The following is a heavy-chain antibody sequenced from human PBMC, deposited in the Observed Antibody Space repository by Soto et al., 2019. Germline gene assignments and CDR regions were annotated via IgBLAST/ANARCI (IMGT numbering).Heavy chain of an antibody. CDR3: VKGGFVLDY. Sequence: EVQLLDSGGGLVQPGGSLRLSCAASGFTFSTYAMSWVRQAPGKGLEWVSFITPSGGTTYYADSVKGRFTITRDNSKNTLYLQMNSLRAEDTAVYYCVKGGFVLDYWGQGALVTVSS. CDR1: GFTFSTYA. CDR2: ITPSGGTT. D-gene: IGHD2-21*01. J-gene: IGHJ4*02. V-gene: IGHV3-23*01.